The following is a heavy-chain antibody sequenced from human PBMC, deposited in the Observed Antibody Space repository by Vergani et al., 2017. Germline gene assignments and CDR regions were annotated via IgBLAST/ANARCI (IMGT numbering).Heavy chain of an antibody. CDR3: ARVGGIAVAGTFTLDAFDI. D-gene: IGHD6-19*01. J-gene: IGHJ3*02. V-gene: IGHV4-39*07. CDR2: IYYSGST. CDR1: GGSISSSSYY. Sequence: QLQLQESGPGLVKPSETLSLTCTVSGGSISSSSYYWGWIRQPPGKGLEWIGSIYYSGSTYYNPSLKSRVTISVDTSKNQFSLKLSSVTAADTAVYYCARVGGIAVAGTFTLDAFDIWGQGTMVTVSS.